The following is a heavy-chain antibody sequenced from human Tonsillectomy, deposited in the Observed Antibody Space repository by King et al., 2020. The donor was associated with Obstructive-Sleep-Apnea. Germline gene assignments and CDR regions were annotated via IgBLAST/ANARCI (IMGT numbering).Heavy chain of an antibody. J-gene: IGHJ4*02. CDR3: ARYDYVRGGDY. Sequence: QVQLQESGPGLVKPSETLSLTCTVSGGSISTYYWSWIRQPPGKGLECIGHIYYSGSTNNNPSLTSRVTLSVDTSKNQFSLKLSSVTSADTAVDYCARYDYVRGGDYWGQGTLVTVSS. V-gene: IGHV4-59*08. CDR1: GGSISTYY. CDR2: IYYSGST. D-gene: IGHD3-10*02.